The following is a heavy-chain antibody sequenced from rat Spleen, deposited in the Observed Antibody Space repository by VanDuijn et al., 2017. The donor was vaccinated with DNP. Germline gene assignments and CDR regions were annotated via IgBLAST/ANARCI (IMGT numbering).Heavy chain of an antibody. D-gene: IGHD1-2*01. CDR2: ISSDGSST. Sequence: EVQLVESGGGLVQPGRSLKLSCAASGFTFSSFPMAWVRQAPKKGLEWVATISSDGSSTYYRDSVKGRFSISSDNAKDTLYLQWDSLRSEETATYYCVRPLGYSSYVLAYWGQGTLVTVSS. CDR3: VRPLGYSSYVLAY. V-gene: IGHV5-7*01. CDR1: GFTFSSFP. J-gene: IGHJ3*01.